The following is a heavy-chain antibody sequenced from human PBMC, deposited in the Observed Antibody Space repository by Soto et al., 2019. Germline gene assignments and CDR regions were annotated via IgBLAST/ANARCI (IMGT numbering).Heavy chain of an antibody. D-gene: IGHD2-2*01. Sequence: EVQLLESGGGFVEPGWSLRLSCAASGFTFSNYPMTWVRQAPGKGLEWVSSTSGSGGSTYYADSVKGRFTISRDNSKNTLYLQMNRLRAEDTAVYYCAKEQTHSQADTSSIFAYWGQGNLVIVSS. CDR3: AKEQTHSQADTSSIFAY. V-gene: IGHV3-23*01. CDR2: TSGSGGST. J-gene: IGHJ4*02. CDR1: GFTFSNYP.